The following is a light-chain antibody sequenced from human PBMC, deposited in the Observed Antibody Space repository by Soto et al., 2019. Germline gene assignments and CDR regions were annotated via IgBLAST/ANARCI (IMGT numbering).Light chain of an antibody. CDR1: QSVSSSY. J-gene: IGKJ3*01. CDR3: QQYGSSPRGFT. Sequence: EIVLTQSPGTLSLSPGERATRSCRASQSVSSSYLAWYQQKPGQAPRLLIYGASSRATGIPDRFSGSGSGTDFTLTISRLEPEDFAVYYCQQYGSSPRGFTFGPGTKADIK. V-gene: IGKV3-20*01. CDR2: GAS.